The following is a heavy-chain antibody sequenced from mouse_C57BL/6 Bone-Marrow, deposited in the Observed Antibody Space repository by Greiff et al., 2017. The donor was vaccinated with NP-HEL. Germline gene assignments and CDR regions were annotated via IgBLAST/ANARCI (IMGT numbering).Heavy chain of an antibody. CDR1: GYTFTEYT. CDR2: IHPNSGST. D-gene: IGHD2-4*01. Sequence: VQLQESGAELVKPGASVKLSCKASGYTFTEYTIHWVKQRSGQGLEWIGMIHPNSGSTNYNEKFKSKATLTVDKSSSTAYMQLSSLTSEDSAVYYCAREEDYDGYFDVWGTGTTVTVSS. J-gene: IGHJ1*03. CDR3: AREEDYDGYFDV. V-gene: IGHV1-64*01.